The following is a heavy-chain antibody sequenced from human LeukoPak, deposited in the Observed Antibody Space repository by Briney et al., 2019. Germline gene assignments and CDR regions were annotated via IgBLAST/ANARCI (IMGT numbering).Heavy chain of an antibody. J-gene: IGHJ6*02. CDR3: ARDRDGSGTGYYYYYGMDV. V-gene: IGHV3-33*01. D-gene: IGHD3-10*01. CDR2: IWFDVSNK. Sequence: PGGSLRLSCAASVFTFSSYVMHWVRQAPGKGLEWVAVIWFDVSNKYYADSVKGRFTISRDNSTNTLYLQMNSRRAEDTAVYYCARDRDGSGTGYYYYYGMDVWGQGTTVTASS. CDR1: VFTFSSYV.